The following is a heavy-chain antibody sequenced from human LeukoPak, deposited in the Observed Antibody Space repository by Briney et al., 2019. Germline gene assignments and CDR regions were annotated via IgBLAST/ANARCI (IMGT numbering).Heavy chain of an antibody. Sequence: GGSLRLSCAASGFTFSNHAMSWVRQAPGKGPEWVSIFSYNGVTTYYADSVKGRVSFSRDNSKNMMYLEMNSLRAEDTAVYFCARGLDSSSWARVFDFWGPGTLHIVSS. CDR2: FSYNGVTT. CDR3: ARGLDSSSWARVFDF. J-gene: IGHJ4*02. D-gene: IGHD3-22*01. CDR1: GFTFSNHA. V-gene: IGHV3-23*01.